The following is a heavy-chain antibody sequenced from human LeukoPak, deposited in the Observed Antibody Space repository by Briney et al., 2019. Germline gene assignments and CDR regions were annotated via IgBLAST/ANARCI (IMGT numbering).Heavy chain of an antibody. CDR1: GFTFSSYS. J-gene: IGHJ4*02. CDR2: ISSSSSYI. CDR3: ARDPMGYCGGDCSHFDY. D-gene: IGHD2-21*02. Sequence: GGSLRLSCAASGFTFSSYSMNWVRQAPGKGLEWVSSISSSSSYIYYADSVKGRFTISRDNAKNSLYLQMTSLRAEDTAVYYCARDPMGYCGGDCSHFDYWGQGTLVTVSS. V-gene: IGHV3-21*01.